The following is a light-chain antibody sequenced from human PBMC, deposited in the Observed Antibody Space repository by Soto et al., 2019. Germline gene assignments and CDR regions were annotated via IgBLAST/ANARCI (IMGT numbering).Light chain of an antibody. CDR2: LEGSGGY. CDR3: ETWDTNVVV. CDR1: SGHSTYI. J-gene: IGLJ2*01. Sequence: QSVLTQSSSASASLGSSVKLTCTLSSGHSTYIIAWHQQQPGKAPRYLMKLEGSGGYNKGSGIPDRFSGSSSGADRYLTISNLQFEDEADYYCETWDTNVVVFGGGTQLTVL. V-gene: IGLV4-60*02.